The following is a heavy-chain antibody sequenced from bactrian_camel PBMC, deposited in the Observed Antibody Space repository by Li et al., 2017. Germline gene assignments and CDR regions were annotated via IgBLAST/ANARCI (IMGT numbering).Heavy chain of an antibody. CDR2: VRKDDAT. D-gene: IGHD5*01. V-gene: IGHV3S26*01. J-gene: IGHJ4*01. CDR1: RLTYSDHW. CDR3: ALDVGTREMGWVMRADVYNY. Sequence: HVQLVESGGGSVQAGGSLRLSCAVSRLTYSDHWLAWFRQAPASEREAVAAVRKDDATTYAESVKGRFTISKDNAKNTLYLQMDSLKPEDSGMYYCALDVGTREMGWVMRADVYNYWGQGTQVTVS.